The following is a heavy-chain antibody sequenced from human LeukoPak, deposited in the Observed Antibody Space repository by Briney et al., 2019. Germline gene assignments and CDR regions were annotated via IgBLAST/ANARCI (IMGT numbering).Heavy chain of an antibody. CDR1: GGSFSGYY. J-gene: IGHJ6*03. V-gene: IGHV4-34*01. D-gene: IGHD1-26*01. CDR3: ASQGHHGKIVGTTLSYFYMDV. CDR2: INHSGST. Sequence: SETLSLTCAVYGGSFSGYYWSWIRQPPGKGLEWIGEINHSGSTNYNPSLKSRVAISVDTSKNQFSLKLSSVTAADTAFYYCASQGHHGKIVGTTLSYFYMDVWGKGTTVTVSS.